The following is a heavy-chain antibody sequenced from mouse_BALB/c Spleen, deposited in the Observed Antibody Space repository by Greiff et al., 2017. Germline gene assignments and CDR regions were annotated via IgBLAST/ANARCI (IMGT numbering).Heavy chain of an antibody. CDR1: GDSITSGY. CDR2: ISYSGST. J-gene: IGHJ2*01. CDR3: ARGVYYGNYGVDY. V-gene: IGHV3-8*02. D-gene: IGHD2-1*01. Sequence: DVQLVESGPSLVKPSQTLTLTCSVTGDSITSGYWNWIRKFPGNKLEYMGYISYSGSTYYNPSLKSRISITRDTSKNQYYLQLNSVTTEDTATYYCARGVYYGNYGVDYWGQGTTLTVSS.